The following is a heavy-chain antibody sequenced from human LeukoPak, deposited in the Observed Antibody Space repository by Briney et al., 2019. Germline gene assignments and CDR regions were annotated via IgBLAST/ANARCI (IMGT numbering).Heavy chain of an antibody. CDR1: GGSISSGGYY. D-gene: IGHD3-16*02. J-gene: IGHJ4*02. CDR2: IYYSGST. CDR3: ANRIGGVIVY. V-gene: IGHV4-31*03. Sequence: SQTLSLTCTVSGGSISSGGYYWSWIRQHPGKGLEWIGYIYYSGSTYYNPSLKSRVTLSVDTSKNQFSLKLSSVTAADTAVYYCANRIGGVIVYWGQGTLVTVSS.